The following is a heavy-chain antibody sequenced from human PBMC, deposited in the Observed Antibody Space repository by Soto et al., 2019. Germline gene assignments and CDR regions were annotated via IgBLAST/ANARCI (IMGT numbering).Heavy chain of an antibody. D-gene: IGHD2-15*01. CDR1: GYTFTSSY. Sequence: QVQLVQSGAEVKNPGASVKLSCKASGYTFTSSYVHWVRQAPGQGLEWVAIINPNGGSTNYAQEFQGRVTVPRDTSTSTVFMELSSLHSDDTAVYYCARDLLAANYWGQGTLVTVSS. CDR2: INPNGGST. J-gene: IGHJ4*02. V-gene: IGHV1-46*01. CDR3: ARDLLAANY.